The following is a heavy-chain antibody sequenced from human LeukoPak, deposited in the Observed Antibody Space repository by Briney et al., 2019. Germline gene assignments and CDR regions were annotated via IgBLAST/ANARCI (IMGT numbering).Heavy chain of an antibody. D-gene: IGHD3-10*01. V-gene: IGHV4-31*03. CDR3: ARHVAPFGELLSKQDYFDY. Sequence: TLSLTCTVSGGSISSGGYYWSWIRQHPGKGLEWIGYIYYSGSTYYNPSLKSRVTISVDTSKNQFSLKLSSVTAADTAVYYCARHVAPFGELLSKQDYFDYWGQGTLVTVSS. J-gene: IGHJ4*02. CDR2: IYYSGST. CDR1: GGSISSGGYY.